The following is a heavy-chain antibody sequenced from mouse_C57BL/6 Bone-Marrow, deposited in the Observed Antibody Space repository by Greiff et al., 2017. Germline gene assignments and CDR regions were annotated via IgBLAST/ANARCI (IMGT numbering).Heavy chain of an antibody. J-gene: IGHJ3*01. V-gene: IGHV1-50*01. CDR3: ANGSSYGFAY. Sequence: QVQLQQPGAELVKPGASVKLSCKASGYTFTSYWMQWVKQRPGQGLEWIGEIDPSDSYTNYNQKFKGKATLTVDTSSSTAYMQLSSLTSEDSAVYYCANGSSYGFAYWGQGTLVTVSA. CDR2: IDPSDSYT. D-gene: IGHD1-1*01. CDR1: GYTFTSYW.